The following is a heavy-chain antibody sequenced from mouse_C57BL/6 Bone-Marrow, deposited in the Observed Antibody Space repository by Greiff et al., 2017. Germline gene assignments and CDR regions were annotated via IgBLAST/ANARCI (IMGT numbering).Heavy chain of an antibody. CDR3: AKMARYYYGSSYFDY. D-gene: IGHD1-1*01. CDR2: IWRGGST. CDR1: GFSLTSYG. V-gene: IGHV2-5*01. Sequence: QVHVKQSGPGLVQPSQSLSITCTVSGFSLTSYGVHWVRQSPGKGLEWLGVIWRGGSTDYNAAFMSRLSITKDNSKSQVFFKMNSLQADDTAIYYCAKMARYYYGSSYFDYWGQGTTLTVSS. J-gene: IGHJ2*01.